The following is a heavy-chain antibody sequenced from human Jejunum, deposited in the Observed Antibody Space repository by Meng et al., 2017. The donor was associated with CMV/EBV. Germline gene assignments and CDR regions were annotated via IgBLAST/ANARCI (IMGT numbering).Heavy chain of an antibody. V-gene: IGHV3-74*01. CDR1: GFNFSNYW. CDR2: LSGVRITT. CDR3: ARWVDY. J-gene: IGHJ4*02. Sequence: ALRLSCASSGFNFSNYWRHWVRQGPGKGGVWVSQLSGVRITTNYADSVKGRFTISRDSAKNTLYLQMNSLRAEDTAVYYCARWVDYWGQGTLVTVSS.